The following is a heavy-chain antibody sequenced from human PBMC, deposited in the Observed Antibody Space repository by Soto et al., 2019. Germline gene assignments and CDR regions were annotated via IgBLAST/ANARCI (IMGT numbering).Heavy chain of an antibody. V-gene: IGHV3-21*01. Sequence: GGSLRLSCAASGFTFSSYSMNWIRQAPGKGLEWVSSISSSSSYIYYADSVKGRFTISRDNAKNSLYLQMNSLRAEDTAVYYCARDFRIPGMDVWGQGTTVTVSS. CDR1: GFTFSSYS. CDR2: ISSSSSYI. J-gene: IGHJ6*02. CDR3: ARDFRIPGMDV.